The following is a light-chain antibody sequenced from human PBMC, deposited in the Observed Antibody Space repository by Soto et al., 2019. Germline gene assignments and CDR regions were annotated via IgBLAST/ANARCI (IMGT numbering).Light chain of an antibody. CDR2: SNI. CDR3: QSYDSSLGGSKGV. V-gene: IGLV1-40*01. J-gene: IGLJ3*02. CDR1: SSDIGAGYD. Sequence: QSVLTQPPSMSGAPGQRVTISCTGSSSDIGAGYDVHWYQQFPGTAPKLLIYSNINRPSGVPDRFSGSKSGTSASRAITGLQAEDEADYYCQSYDSSLGGSKGVFGGGTKLTVL.